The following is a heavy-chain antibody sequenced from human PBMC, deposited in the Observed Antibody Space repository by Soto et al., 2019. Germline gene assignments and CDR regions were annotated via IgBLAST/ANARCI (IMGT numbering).Heavy chain of an antibody. CDR1: GGSISSYY. D-gene: IGHD4-17*01. V-gene: IGHV4-59*01. CDR3: ASDYGDCFDF. Sequence: QVQLQESGPGLVKPSETLSLTCTVSGGSISSYYWSWIRQPPGKGLEWIGYIYYTGSTNYNPSRXRXAXIXXDTSQNQFSLTLSSVTAADTAVYYCASDYGDCFDFWGQGTLVTVSS. J-gene: IGHJ4*02. CDR2: IYYTGST.